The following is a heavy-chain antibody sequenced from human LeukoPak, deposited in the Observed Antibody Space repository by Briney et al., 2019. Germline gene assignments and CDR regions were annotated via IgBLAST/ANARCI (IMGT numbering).Heavy chain of an antibody. Sequence: SETLSLTCTVSGGSISSSSYYWGWIRQPPGKGLEWIGSIYYSGSTYYNPSLKSRVTISVDTSKNQFSLKLSSVTAADTAVYYCASRGRLPDAFDIWGQGTMVTVSS. CDR1: GGSISSSSYY. D-gene: IGHD3-16*01. CDR3: ASRGRLPDAFDI. V-gene: IGHV4-39*01. J-gene: IGHJ3*02. CDR2: IYYSGST.